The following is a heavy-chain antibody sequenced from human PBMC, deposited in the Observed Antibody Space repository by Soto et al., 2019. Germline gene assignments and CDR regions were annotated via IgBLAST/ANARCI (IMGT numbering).Heavy chain of an antibody. V-gene: IGHV1-69*06. Sequence: QVQLVQSGAEVKKPGSSVKVSCKASGGTFSSYAISWVRQAPGQGLEWMGGIIPIFGTANYAQKFQGRVTITADKSTSTAYMELCSLRSEDMALYYCASRYSSTPRDYYYYCMDVWGQGTTVTVSS. D-gene: IGHD6-13*01. CDR3: ASRYSSTPRDYYYYCMDV. CDR1: GGTFSSYA. CDR2: IIPIFGTA. J-gene: IGHJ6*02.